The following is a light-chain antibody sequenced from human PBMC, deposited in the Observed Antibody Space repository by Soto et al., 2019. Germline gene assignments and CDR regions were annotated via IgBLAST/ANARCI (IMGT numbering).Light chain of an antibody. V-gene: IGKV3-20*01. CDR2: DTS. Sequence: EFVLTQSPGTLSLSPGERATLSCRASQSLTNSFIAWYQQRPGQAPRLLIYDTSSRASGIPDRLSGSGSGTDFTLTIRRLEPEDVAVYYCQQYGSSGTFGQGTKVDIK. J-gene: IGKJ1*01. CDR3: QQYGSSGT. CDR1: QSLTNSF.